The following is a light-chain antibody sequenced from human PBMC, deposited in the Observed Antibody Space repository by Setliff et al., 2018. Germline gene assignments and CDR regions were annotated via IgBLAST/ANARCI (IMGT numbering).Light chain of an antibody. J-gene: IGLJ2*01. Sequence: VLTQPPSVSGAPGQRVSISCSGGRSNIGAGHDVHWYYHLAGTAPKLLIYHNNNRASGIPDRFSGSKSGTSASLAIAELQAEDEADYYCQSYDNTLGVSIFGGGTKVTVL. CDR2: HNN. V-gene: IGLV1-40*01. CDR1: RSNIGAGHD. CDR3: QSYDNTLGVSI.